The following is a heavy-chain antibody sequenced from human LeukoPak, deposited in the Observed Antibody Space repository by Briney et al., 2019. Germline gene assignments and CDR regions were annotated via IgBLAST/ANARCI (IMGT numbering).Heavy chain of an antibody. Sequence: ASVKVSCKASGYTFTSYDINWVRQATGQGLEWMGWMNPNSGNTGYAQKFQGRVAMTRDLSTSTVYMEVSSLRSEDTAVYYCAKDAGGDNYGFLQTFGAWFDPWGQGTQVTVSS. V-gene: IGHV1-8*01. J-gene: IGHJ5*02. CDR2: MNPNSGNT. CDR3: AKDAGGDNYGFLQTFGAWFDP. CDR1: GYTFTSYD. D-gene: IGHD5-18*01.